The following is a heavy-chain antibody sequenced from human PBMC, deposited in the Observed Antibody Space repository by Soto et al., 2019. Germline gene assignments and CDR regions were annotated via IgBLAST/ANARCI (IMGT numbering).Heavy chain of an antibody. D-gene: IGHD6-13*01. J-gene: IGHJ4*02. CDR1: GYIFTSYW. CDR2: IYPGDSDT. Sequence: PGESLKISCKGSGYIFTSYWIGWVRQMPGKGLEWMGIIYPGDSDTRYSPSFQGQVTISADKSISTAYLQWSSLKASDTAMYYCARLQAAAGDNALTFDYWGQGTLVTVAS. CDR3: ARLQAAAGDNALTFDY. V-gene: IGHV5-51*01.